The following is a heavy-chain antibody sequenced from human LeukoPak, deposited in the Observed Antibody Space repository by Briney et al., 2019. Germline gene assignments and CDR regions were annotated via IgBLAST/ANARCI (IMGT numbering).Heavy chain of an antibody. V-gene: IGHV1-8*01. CDR3: ARRLASTGKYYMDV. J-gene: IGHJ6*03. CDR1: GYTFTSYD. CDR2: MNPNSGNT. Sequence: ASVKVSCKASGYTFTSYDINWVRQATGQGLEWMGWMNPNSGNTGYAQKFQGRVTMTRNTSISTAYMELSSLRSEDTAVCYCARRLASTGKYYMDVWGKGTTVTVSS.